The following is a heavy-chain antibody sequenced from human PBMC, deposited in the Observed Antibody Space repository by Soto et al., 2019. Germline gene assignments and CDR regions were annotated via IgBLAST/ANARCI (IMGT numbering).Heavy chain of an antibody. Sequence: GGSLRLSCAASGFIFSTYNMNWVRQAPGKGLEWVSFISSSTSTIYYADSVKGRFTISRDNAKNSLYLQMNSLRDEDTAVYYCARQGYDGFGYFYFDYWGQGTLVTVSS. V-gene: IGHV3-48*02. D-gene: IGHD3-22*01. CDR3: ARQGYDGFGYFYFDY. CDR1: GFIFSTYN. CDR2: ISSSTSTI. J-gene: IGHJ4*02.